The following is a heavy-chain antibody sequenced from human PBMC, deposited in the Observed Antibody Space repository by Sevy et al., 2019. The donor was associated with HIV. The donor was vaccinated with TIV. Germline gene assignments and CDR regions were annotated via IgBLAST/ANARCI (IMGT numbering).Heavy chain of an antibody. J-gene: IGHJ6*02. CDR1: GFSLSTAGVG. V-gene: IGHV2-5*02. CDR2: IYWDEDK. Sequence: SGPTLVKPTQTLTLTCTFSGFSLSTAGVGVGWIRQPPGKALECLALIYWDEDKRYRTSLRSRLTINKDTSKNQVVLTMTNMDPVDTATYYCVRSRIRGYGMDVWGQGTTVTVSS. CDR3: VRSRIRGYGMDV.